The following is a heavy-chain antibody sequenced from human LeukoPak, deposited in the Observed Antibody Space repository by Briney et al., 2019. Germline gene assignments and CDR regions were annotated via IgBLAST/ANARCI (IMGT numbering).Heavy chain of an antibody. CDR2: ISYDGSNK. CDR3: ARGSYYYDSSGYYF. CDR1: GFTFSSYA. V-gene: IGHV3-30-3*01. D-gene: IGHD3-22*01. Sequence: HTGGSLRLSCAASGFTFSSYAMHWVRQAPGKGLEWVAFISYDGSNKYYADSVKGRFTIYRDNSKNTLYLQMNSLRAEDTAVYYCARGSYYYDSSGYYFWGQGTLVTVSS. J-gene: IGHJ4*02.